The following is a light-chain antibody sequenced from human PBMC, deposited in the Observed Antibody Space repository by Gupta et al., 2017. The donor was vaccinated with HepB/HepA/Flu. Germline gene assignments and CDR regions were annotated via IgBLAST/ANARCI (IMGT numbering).Light chain of an antibody. J-gene: IGKJ4*01. CDR1: QSVSSI. CDR2: GAS. CDR3: QQYNNWPLT. V-gene: IGKV3-15*01. Sequence: IVMTQSPATLSVPPGERATLSCRASQSVSSILAWYQQNPGQAPRLLIYGASTRATGIPARFSGSGSGTEFTLTISSLQSEDFAVYYCQQYNNWPLTFGGGTKVEIK.